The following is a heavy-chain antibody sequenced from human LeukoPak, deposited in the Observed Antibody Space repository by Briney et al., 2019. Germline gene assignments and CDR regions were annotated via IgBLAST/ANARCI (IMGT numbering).Heavy chain of an antibody. J-gene: IGHJ4*02. CDR1: GFTFSNYA. D-gene: IGHD3-16*02. CDR2: VSVSGDST. Sequence: GGSLRLSCAASGFTFSNYAMSWVRQAPGEGLEWVSTVSVSGDSTNYADSVKGRYTISRDNSKNTLYLQMNSLRAEDTAVYYCARTYYDYVWGSYRPLDYWGQGTLVTVSS. CDR3: ARTYYDYVWGSYRPLDY. V-gene: IGHV3-23*01.